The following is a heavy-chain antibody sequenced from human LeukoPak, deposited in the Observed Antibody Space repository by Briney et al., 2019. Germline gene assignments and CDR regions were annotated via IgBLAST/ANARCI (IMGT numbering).Heavy chain of an antibody. CDR2: ISWNSGSI. CDR3: AKSSIFGVAPGYYFDY. CDR1: GFTFDDYA. J-gene: IGHJ4*02. Sequence: GGSLRLSCAASGFTFDDYAMHWVRQAPGKGLGWVSGISWNSGSIGYADSVKGRFTISRDNAKNSLYLQMNSLRAEDMALYYCAKSSIFGVAPGYYFDYWGQGTLVTVSS. V-gene: IGHV3-9*03. D-gene: IGHD3-3*01.